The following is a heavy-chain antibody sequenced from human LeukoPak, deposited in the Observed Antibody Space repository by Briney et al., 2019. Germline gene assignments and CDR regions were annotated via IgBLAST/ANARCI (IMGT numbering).Heavy chain of an antibody. D-gene: IGHD6-13*01. CDR3: ARQEIAIAAAGNWFDP. Sequence: ASETLSLTCTVSVGSISSSSYYWGWIRQPPGKGLEWIGSIYYSGSTYYNPSLKSRVTISVDTSKNQFSLKLSSVTAADTAVYYCARQEIAIAAAGNWFDPWGQGTLVTVSS. V-gene: IGHV4-39*01. J-gene: IGHJ5*02. CDR2: IYYSGST. CDR1: VGSISSSSYY.